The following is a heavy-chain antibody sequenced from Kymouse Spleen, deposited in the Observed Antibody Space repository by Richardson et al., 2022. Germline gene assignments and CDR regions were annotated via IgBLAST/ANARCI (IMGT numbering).Heavy chain of an antibody. D-gene: IGHD3-10*01. V-gene: IGHV4-34*01. J-gene: IGHJ6*02. Sequence: QVQLQQWGAGLLKPSETLSLTCAVYGGSFSGYYWSWIRQPPGKGLEWIGEINHSGSTNYNPSLKSRVTISVDTSKNQFSLKLSSVTAADTAVYYCARGGGFGEFIYYYGMDVWGQGTTVTVSS. CDR3: ARGGGFGEFIYYYGMDV. CDR2: INHSGST. CDR1: GGSFSGYY.